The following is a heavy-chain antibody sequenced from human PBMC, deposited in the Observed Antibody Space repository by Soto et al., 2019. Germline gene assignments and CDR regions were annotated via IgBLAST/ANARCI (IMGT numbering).Heavy chain of an antibody. CDR1: GFTFSNYA. J-gene: IGHJ4*02. V-gene: IGHV3-23*01. D-gene: IGHD6-6*01. CDR2: RSGNSDTR. CDR3: AKDLFGSSDFFDH. Sequence: WGSLRLSCAASGFTFSNYAMTWVRQAPGKGLEWVAARSGNSDTRYYDDSVKGRFTISRDNSKNTLYLQMNSLRADDTALYYCAKDLFGSSDFFDHWGQGTLVTVSS.